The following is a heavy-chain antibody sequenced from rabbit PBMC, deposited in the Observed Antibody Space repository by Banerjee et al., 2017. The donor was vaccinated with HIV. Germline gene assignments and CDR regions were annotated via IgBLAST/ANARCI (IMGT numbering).Heavy chain of an antibody. CDR1: GFSFSSSYW. Sequence: EESGGDLVKPEGSLTLTCTASGFSFSSSYWICWVRQAPGKGLEWIGCIYTGSGSTDYASWAKGRFTISKTSSTTVTLQVTSLTAADTATYFCASGYSDVYFNLWGQGTLVTVS. J-gene: IGHJ4*01. CDR2: IYTGSGST. V-gene: IGHV1S45*01. CDR3: ASGYSDVYFNL. D-gene: IGHD1-1*01.